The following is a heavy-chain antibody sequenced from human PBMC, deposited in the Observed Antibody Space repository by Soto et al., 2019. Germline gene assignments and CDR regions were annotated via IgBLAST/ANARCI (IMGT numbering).Heavy chain of an antibody. Sequence: LYLTCAGSGGSICSYYWSCIRQPPGKGLEWIGYIYYSGSTNYNPSLKSRVTISVDTSKNQFSLKLSSVTAADTAVYYCARGAKTGYYYYYYGMDVWGQGTTVTVSS. CDR1: GGSICSYY. CDR2: IYYSGST. CDR3: ARGAKTGYYYYYYGMDV. J-gene: IGHJ6*02. D-gene: IGHD1-1*01. V-gene: IGHV4-59*01.